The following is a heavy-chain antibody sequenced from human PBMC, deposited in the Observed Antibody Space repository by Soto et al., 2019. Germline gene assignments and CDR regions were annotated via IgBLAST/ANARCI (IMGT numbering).Heavy chain of an antibody. J-gene: IGHJ4*02. Sequence: YGPTLVNPTQTLTLTCTFSGFSLSTSGMGVGWIRQPPGKAMEWLAIIYWNDEKRYSPSLKSRLTITKDTSKNQVVLTMTNMDPVDTATYYCAHRPSSSSFFDYWGQGALVTVSS. CDR2: IYWNDEK. CDR1: GFSLSTSGMG. V-gene: IGHV2-5*01. CDR3: AHRPSSSSFFDY. D-gene: IGHD6-13*01.